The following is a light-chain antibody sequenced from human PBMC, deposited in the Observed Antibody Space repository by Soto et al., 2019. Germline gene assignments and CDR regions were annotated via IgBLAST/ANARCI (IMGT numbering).Light chain of an antibody. V-gene: IGLV2-14*01. CDR3: ASYTSSSTLT. CDR2: DVS. J-gene: IGLJ2*01. Sequence: QSVLTQPASVSGSTGESITISCTGTISDVGGYNSVSWHQQHPGKAPKLLIYDVSNRPSGVSNRFSGSKSGNTASLTISGLQAEDEADYYCASYTSSSTLTFGGGTKLTVL. CDR1: ISDVGGYNS.